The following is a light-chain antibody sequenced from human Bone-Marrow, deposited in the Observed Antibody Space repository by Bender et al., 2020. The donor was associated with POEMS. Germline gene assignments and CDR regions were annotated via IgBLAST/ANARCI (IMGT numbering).Light chain of an antibody. Sequence: QSVLTQPPSASGTPGQRVTISCSGSSSNIGTNPVNWYQQLPGTAPKLLIYINNQRPSGVPDRFSGSKSGTSASLAISGLQSEDEADYFCCSYAGSSTVAVFGGGTKLTVL. J-gene: IGLJ3*02. V-gene: IGLV1-44*01. CDR1: SSNIGTNP. CDR3: CSYAGSSTVAV. CDR2: INN.